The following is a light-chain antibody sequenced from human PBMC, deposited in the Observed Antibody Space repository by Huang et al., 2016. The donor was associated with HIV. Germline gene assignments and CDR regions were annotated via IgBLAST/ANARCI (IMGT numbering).Light chain of an antibody. V-gene: IGKV3-15*01. Sequence: EIVMTQSPTTLSVSPGERATLSCRASQRVGNNLAWYQQKPGQAPRLLIYAASTRPTGIPARFRGSGSETEFTLTISSLQSEDFAVYYCLHYDTWPPYTFGQGTRVELK. J-gene: IGKJ2*01. CDR1: QRVGNN. CDR2: AAS. CDR3: LHYDTWPPYT.